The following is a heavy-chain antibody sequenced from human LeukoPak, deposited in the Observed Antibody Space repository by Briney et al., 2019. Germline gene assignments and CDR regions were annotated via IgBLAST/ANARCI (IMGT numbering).Heavy chain of an antibody. Sequence: GGSLRLSRAASVFTLSNYAMSWVRQAPGKGLEWVSAISGCVGSTFYADSVKGRFTISSDNSNNTLYLQMNSLSAEDTAVYYCAKDPGDCTGGVCYRYLDYWGQGTLVTVSS. J-gene: IGHJ4*02. V-gene: IGHV3-23*01. CDR2: ISGCVGST. D-gene: IGHD2-8*02. CDR3: AKDPGDCTGGVCYRYLDY. CDR1: VFTLSNYA.